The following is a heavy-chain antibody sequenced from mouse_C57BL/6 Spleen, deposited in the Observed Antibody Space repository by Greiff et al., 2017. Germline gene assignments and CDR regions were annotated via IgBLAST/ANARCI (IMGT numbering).Heavy chain of an antibody. V-gene: IGHV6-3*01. D-gene: IGHD4-1*01. Sequence: EVKVVESGGGLVQPGGSMKLSCVASGFTFSNYWMNWVRQSPEKGLEWVAQIRLKSDNYATHYAESVKGRFTISREDSKSSVYLQMNNLRAEDTGNYYCTGGTENYWGQGTTLTVSS. CDR1: GFTFSNYW. CDR3: TGGTENY. J-gene: IGHJ2*01. CDR2: IRLKSDNYAT.